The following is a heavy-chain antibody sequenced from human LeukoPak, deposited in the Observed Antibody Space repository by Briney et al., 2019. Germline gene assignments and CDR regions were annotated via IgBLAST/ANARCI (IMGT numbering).Heavy chain of an antibody. D-gene: IGHD3-16*01. CDR3: ARHGGSPIMDV. CDR2: IYYSGST. V-gene: IGHV4-59*08. Sequence: SETLSLTCTDPSGSISGYYWSWIRQPPGKGLERAGYIYYSGSTNYNPSLKSRVTISVDTSKNQFSRNLSSVTAADTAVYYCARHGGSPIMDVWGKGTTVTVSS. CDR1: SGSISGYY. J-gene: IGHJ6*04.